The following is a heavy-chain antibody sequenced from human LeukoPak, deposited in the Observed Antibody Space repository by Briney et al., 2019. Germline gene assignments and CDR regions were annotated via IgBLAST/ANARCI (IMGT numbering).Heavy chain of an antibody. D-gene: IGHD2-2*02. Sequence: ASVKVSCKTSGYNFAIYQMHWVRQAPGQGLEWMGIVNPSDGSTSYPQKFQGRVTMTRDTSTSTVYMELSSLRSADTAVYFCARDRGVVPAAILDYWGQGTLVTVSS. V-gene: IGHV1-46*01. CDR2: VNPSDGST. J-gene: IGHJ4*02. CDR1: GYNFAIYQ. CDR3: ARDRGVVPAAILDY.